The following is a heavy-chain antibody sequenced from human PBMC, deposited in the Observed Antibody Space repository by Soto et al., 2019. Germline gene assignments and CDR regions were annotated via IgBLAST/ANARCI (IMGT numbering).Heavy chain of an antibody. CDR2: INHSGST. J-gene: IGHJ4*02. CDR1: GGSFSGYY. CDR3: ARGRYYYGSGSYYRGRNYFDY. V-gene: IGHV4-34*01. D-gene: IGHD3-10*01. Sequence: QVQLQQWGAGLLKPSETLSLTCAVYGGSFSGYYWSWIRQPPGKGLEWIGEINHSGSTNYNPSLKSRVTISVDTSKNQFSLKLSSVTAAETAVYYCARGRYYYGSGSYYRGRNYFDYWGQGTLVTVSS.